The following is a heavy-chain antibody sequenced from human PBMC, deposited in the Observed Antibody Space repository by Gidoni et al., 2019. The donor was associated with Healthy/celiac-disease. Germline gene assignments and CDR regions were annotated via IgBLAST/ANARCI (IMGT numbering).Heavy chain of an antibody. CDR2: ISSSSSYI. Sequence: VQLVESGGGLVKPGGSLRLSCAASGFTFSSYSMNWVRQAPGKGLEWVSSISSSSSYIYYADSVKGRFTISRDNAKNSLYLQMNSLRAEDTAVYYCARGDSSGWYGENIDYWGQGTLVTVSS. CDR1: GFTFSSYS. D-gene: IGHD6-19*01. V-gene: IGHV3-21*01. CDR3: ARGDSSGWYGENIDY. J-gene: IGHJ4*02.